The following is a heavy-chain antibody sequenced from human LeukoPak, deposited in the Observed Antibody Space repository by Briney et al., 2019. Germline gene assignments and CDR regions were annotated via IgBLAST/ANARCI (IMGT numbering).Heavy chain of an antibody. CDR2: INHSGST. J-gene: IGHJ4*02. Sequence: SETLSLTCAVYGGSFSGYYWSWIRQPPGKGLEWIGEINHSGSTNYNPSLKSRVTISVDTSKNQFSLKLSSVTAADTAVYYCARFEKWELPGGYWGQGTLVTVSS. V-gene: IGHV4-34*01. CDR3: ARFEKWELPGGY. D-gene: IGHD1-26*01. CDR1: GGSFSGYY.